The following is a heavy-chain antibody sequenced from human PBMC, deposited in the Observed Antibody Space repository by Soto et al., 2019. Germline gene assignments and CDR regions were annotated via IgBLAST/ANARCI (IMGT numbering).Heavy chain of an antibody. V-gene: IGHV1-2*04. CDR1: GYTFTSYA. Sequence: GASVKVSCKASGYTFTSYAMHWVRQAPGQRLEWMGWINANSGSTKYAQKFQGWVTMTRDTSISTAYMELSRLRSDDTAVYYCARDRVSRLMLSYYYYGMDVWGQGTTVTVSS. J-gene: IGHJ6*02. D-gene: IGHD3-16*02. CDR3: ARDRVSRLMLSYYYYGMDV. CDR2: INANSGST.